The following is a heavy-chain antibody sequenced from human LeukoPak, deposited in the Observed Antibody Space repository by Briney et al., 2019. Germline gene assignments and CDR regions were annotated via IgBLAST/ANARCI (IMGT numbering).Heavy chain of an antibody. CDR3: ARQGSRNFDY. CDR2: IYYSGST. Sequence: SETLSLTCTVSGGSISSSSYYWGWIRQPPGKGLEWIGSIYYSGSTYYNPSLKSRVTISVDTSKNQFSLKLGSVTAADTAVYYCARQGSRNFDYWGQGTLVTVSS. V-gene: IGHV4-39*01. D-gene: IGHD2-15*01. J-gene: IGHJ4*02. CDR1: GGSISSSSYY.